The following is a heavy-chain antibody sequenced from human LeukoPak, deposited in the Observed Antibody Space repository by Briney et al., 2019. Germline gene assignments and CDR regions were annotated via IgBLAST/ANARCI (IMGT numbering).Heavy chain of an antibody. CDR3: ASYDSSGYSEMDY. Sequence: PGGSLRLSCAASGFTFSSYSMNWVRQAPGKGLEWVSSISSSSSYIYYADSVKGRFTISRDNAKNSLYLQMNSLRAEDTAVYYCASYDSSGYSEMDYWGQGTLVTVSS. D-gene: IGHD3-22*01. V-gene: IGHV3-21*01. J-gene: IGHJ4*02. CDR2: ISSSSSYI. CDR1: GFTFSSYS.